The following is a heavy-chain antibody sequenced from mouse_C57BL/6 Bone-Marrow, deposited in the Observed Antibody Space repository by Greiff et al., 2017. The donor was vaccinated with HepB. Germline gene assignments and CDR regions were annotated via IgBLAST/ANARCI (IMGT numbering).Heavy chain of an antibody. V-gene: IGHV1-19*01. CDR1: GYTFTDYY. D-gene: IGHD2-4*01. CDR3: ARERGPSTIITRGFAY. Sequence: EVQVVESGPVLVKPGASVKMSCKASGYTFTDYYMNWVKQSHGKSLEWIGVINPYNGGTSYNQKFKGKATLTVDKSSSTAYMELNSLTSEDSAVYYCARERGPSTIITRGFAYWGQGTLVTVSA. J-gene: IGHJ3*01. CDR2: INPYNGGT.